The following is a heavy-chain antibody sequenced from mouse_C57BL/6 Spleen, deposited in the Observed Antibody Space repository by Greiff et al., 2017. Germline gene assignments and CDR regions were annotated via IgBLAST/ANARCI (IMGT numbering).Heavy chain of an antibody. CDR3: TTWRDYDAMDY. V-gene: IGHV14-4*01. J-gene: IGHJ4*01. CDR1: GFNIKDDY. Sequence: EVQLQQSGAELVRPGASVKLSCTASGFNIKDDYMHWVKQRPEPGLEWIGWIDPENGDTEYASKFQGKATITADTSSNTAYLQLSSLTSEDTAVYYCTTWRDYDAMDYWGQGTSVTVSS. CDR2: IDPENGDT.